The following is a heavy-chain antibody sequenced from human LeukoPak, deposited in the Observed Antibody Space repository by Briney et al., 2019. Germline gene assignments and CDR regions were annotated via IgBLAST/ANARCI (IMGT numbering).Heavy chain of an antibody. CDR2: ISSSGRNT. V-gene: IGHV3-64*02. CDR1: GFGFGYYH. CDR3: ARFVSSGPL. J-gene: IGHJ3*01. Sequence: GGSLRLSCAASGFGFGYYHMHWVRQAPGKGLECVAAISSSGRNTYYADSVKGRFIISRDNSNNTLYLQMGSLKPEDMAVYYCARFVSSGPLWGQGTTVTVSS. D-gene: IGHD3-22*01.